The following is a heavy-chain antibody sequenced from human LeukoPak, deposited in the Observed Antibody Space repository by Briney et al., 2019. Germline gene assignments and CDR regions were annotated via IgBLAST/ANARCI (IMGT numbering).Heavy chain of an antibody. V-gene: IGHV4-59*08. CDR1: GGSISSYY. CDR2: IYYSGST. CDR3: VRGSYTAEVAYFDY. J-gene: IGHJ4*02. Sequence: SETLSLTCTVSGGSISSYYWSWIRQPPGKGLEWIGYIYYSGSTNYNPSLKSRVTISVDTSKNQFSLKLSSVTAADTAVYYCVRGSYTAEVAYFDYWGQGTLVTVSS. D-gene: IGHD3-16*01.